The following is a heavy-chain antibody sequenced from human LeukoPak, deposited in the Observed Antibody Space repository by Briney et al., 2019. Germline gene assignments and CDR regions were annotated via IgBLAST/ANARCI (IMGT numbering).Heavy chain of an antibody. CDR3: ARDDKRYYYDSSGYYFGQIYYYYYYMDV. D-gene: IGHD3-22*01. Sequence: GASVKVSCKASGYTFTSYGISWVRQAPGQGLEWMGWISAYNGNTNYAQKLRGRVTMTTDTSTSTAYMELRSLGSDDTAVYYCARDDKRYYYDSSGYYFGQIYYYYYYMDVWGKGTTVTVSS. CDR1: GYTFTSYG. CDR2: ISAYNGNT. J-gene: IGHJ6*03. V-gene: IGHV1-18*01.